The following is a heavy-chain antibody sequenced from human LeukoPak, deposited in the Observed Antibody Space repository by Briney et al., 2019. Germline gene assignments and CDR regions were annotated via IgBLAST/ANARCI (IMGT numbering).Heavy chain of an antibody. J-gene: IGHJ4*02. Sequence: GGSLRLSCAASGFTFSSYSMNWVRQAPGEGLEWVSYISSSSTIYYADSVRGRFTISRDNAKNSLYLQMNSLRAEDTAVYYCARDPSGAVASGLGHWGQGTLVTVSS. CDR1: GFTFSSYS. D-gene: IGHD6-19*01. CDR3: ARDPSGAVASGLGH. CDR2: ISSSSTI. V-gene: IGHV3-48*01.